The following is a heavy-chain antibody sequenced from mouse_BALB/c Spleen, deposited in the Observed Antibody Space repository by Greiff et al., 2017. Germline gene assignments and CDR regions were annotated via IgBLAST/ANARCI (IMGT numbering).Heavy chain of an antibody. V-gene: IGHV5-17*02. Sequence: EVQLMESGGGLVQPGGSRKLSCAASGFTFSSFGMHWVRQAPEKGLEWVAYISSGSSNIYYAYTVKGRFTLSRDNPKNTLFLQMTRLRSEDTAMCSSARYGYVSYAMDYWGQGTSVPVSS. J-gene: IGHJ4*01. CDR1: GFTFSSFG. CDR3: ARYGYVSYAMDY. D-gene: IGHD2-2*01. CDR2: ISSGSSNI.